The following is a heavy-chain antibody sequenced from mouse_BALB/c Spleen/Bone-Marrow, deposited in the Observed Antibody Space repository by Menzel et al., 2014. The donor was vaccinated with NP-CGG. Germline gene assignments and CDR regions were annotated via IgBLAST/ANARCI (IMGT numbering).Heavy chain of an antibody. Sequence: EAQVVESGGGLVKPGGSLKLSCAASGFSFNSYGMSWVRQTPEKRLEWVATISGGGSYTFYPDSVKERFTISRDNAKNNLYLQLSSLRSEDTALYYCARHAYYDQTEVSFVYWGQGTLVTVSA. J-gene: IGHJ3*01. D-gene: IGHD2-4*01. CDR2: ISGGGSYT. CDR3: ARHAYYDQTEVSFVY. CDR1: GFSFNSYG. V-gene: IGHV5-9-2*01.